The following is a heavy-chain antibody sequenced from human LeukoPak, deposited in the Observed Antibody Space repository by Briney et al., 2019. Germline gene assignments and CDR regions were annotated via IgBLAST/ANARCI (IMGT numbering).Heavy chain of an antibody. V-gene: IGHV1-2*06. J-gene: IGHJ3*02. Sequence: DSVKVSCKASGYTFTGYYIHWVRRAPGQGLEWMGRINPNSGGTNYAQKFQGRVTMTRDTSINTAYMELSRLRSDDTAVYYCAIAGGGSDAFDIWGQGTTVTVSS. CDR3: AIAGGGSDAFDI. D-gene: IGHD2-15*01. CDR2: INPNSGGT. CDR1: GYTFTGYY.